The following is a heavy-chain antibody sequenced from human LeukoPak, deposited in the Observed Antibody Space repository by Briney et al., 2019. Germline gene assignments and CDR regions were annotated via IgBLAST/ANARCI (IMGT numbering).Heavy chain of an antibody. CDR3: ARPQRIAAAGTIDY. J-gene: IGHJ4*02. D-gene: IGHD6-13*01. Sequence: PGGSLRLSCAASGFTFSSYWMHWVRQAPGKGLVWVSRINSDGSSTSYADSVKGRFTISRDNAKNSLYLQMNSLRAEDTAVYYCARPQRIAAAGTIDYWGQGTLVTVSS. CDR1: GFTFSSYW. CDR2: INSDGSST. V-gene: IGHV3-74*01.